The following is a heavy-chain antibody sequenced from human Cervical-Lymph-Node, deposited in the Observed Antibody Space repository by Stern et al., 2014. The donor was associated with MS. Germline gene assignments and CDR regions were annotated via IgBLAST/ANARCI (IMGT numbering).Heavy chain of an antibody. D-gene: IGHD5-12*01. Sequence: ASGFTFTSSRMHWVRQAPGKGLVWVSRISTECADCVKGRFTISRDNAKNTLYLQMNSVRAEDTAVYCCAGRNSGYARDWGQGTLVTVSS. CDR1: GFTFTSSR. CDR2: IST. CDR3: AGRNSGYARD. J-gene: IGHJ4*02. V-gene: IGHV3-74*01.